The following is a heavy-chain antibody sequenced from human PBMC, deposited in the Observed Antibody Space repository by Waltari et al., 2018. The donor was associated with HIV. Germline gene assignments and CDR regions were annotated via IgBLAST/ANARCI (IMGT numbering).Heavy chain of an antibody. CDR2: IAVLGET. V-gene: IGHV3-13*01. D-gene: IGHD2-15*01. Sequence: EVQLVESGGGLVQPGGSLRLSCTTSGFTFSSSDFHWFRQISGKRLPWVAAIAVLGETYYADSLRCRFTISRENDKNSLYLQMNSLRAEDTAVYYCVREYCSGGGNCFGWWHFDNWGQGALVTVSS. J-gene: IGHJ4*02. CDR1: GFTFSSSD. CDR3: VREYCSGGGNCFGWWHFDN.